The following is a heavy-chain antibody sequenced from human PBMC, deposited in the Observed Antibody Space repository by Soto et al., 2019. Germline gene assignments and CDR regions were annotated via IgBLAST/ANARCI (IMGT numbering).Heavy chain of an antibody. CDR3: ARELYVVPVGNLGY. Sequence: QVQLVQSGAEMKRPGASVRVSCKASGYTFNSYGINWVRQAPGRGLEWVGWVSTHTGNTHYAQNFQARVSMTTDKSATTSYLELRSLRSDDTAIYYCARELYVVPVGNLGYWGQGTRVTVSS. V-gene: IGHV1-18*01. CDR1: GYTFNSYG. D-gene: IGHD3-16*02. CDR2: VSTHTGNT. J-gene: IGHJ4*02.